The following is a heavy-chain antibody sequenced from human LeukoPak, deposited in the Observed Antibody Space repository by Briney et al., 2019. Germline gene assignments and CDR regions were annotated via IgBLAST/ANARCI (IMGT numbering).Heavy chain of an antibody. Sequence: SETLSLTCAVYGGSFSGYYWSWIRQPPGKGLEWIGEINRSGSTNYNPSLKSRVTISVDTSKNQFSLKLSSVTAADTAVYYCARSSGWYRGYFDYWGQGTLVTVSS. CDR2: INRSGST. CDR1: GGSFSGYY. D-gene: IGHD6-19*01. CDR3: ARSSGWYRGYFDY. J-gene: IGHJ4*02. V-gene: IGHV4-34*01.